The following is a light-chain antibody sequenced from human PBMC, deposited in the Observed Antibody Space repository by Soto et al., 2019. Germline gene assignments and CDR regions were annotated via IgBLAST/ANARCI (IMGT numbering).Light chain of an antibody. Sequence: EIVMTQSPATLSVSPGERATLSCRASQSVGSNLAWYQQKPGQAPRLLIYGASTRATAIPARFSGSGSGTEFTLTISSLQSEDFAVYYCQQYDNWPPWTFGQGTKVDIK. V-gene: IGKV3-15*01. CDR3: QQYDNWPPWT. J-gene: IGKJ1*01. CDR2: GAS. CDR1: QSVGSN.